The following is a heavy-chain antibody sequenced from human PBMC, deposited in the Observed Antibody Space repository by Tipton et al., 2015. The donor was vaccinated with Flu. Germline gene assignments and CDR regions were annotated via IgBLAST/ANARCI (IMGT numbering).Heavy chain of an antibody. CDR3: ASATTVTTSGMDV. Sequence: GSLRLSCVASGFTFSKAWMSWVRQAPGKGLEWVGRIKSKTDGGTRDFPAPVKGRSAISRDDSKNTPYLQMDSLKTEDTAVYYCASATTVTTSGMDVWGQGTTVTVSS. J-gene: IGHJ6*02. CDR1: GFTFSKAW. V-gene: IGHV3-15*01. D-gene: IGHD4-11*01. CDR2: IKSKTDGGTR.